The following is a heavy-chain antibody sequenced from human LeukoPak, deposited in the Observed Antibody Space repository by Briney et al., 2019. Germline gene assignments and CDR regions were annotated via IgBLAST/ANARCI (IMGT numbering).Heavy chain of an antibody. CDR3: ARAFPYCSGGSCYSYYFDY. CDR1: GGSFSGYY. V-gene: IGHV4-34*01. Sequence: SETLSLTCAVYGGSFSGYYWSWIRQPPGKGLEWIGEVNHSGSTNYNPSLKSRVTISVDTSKHQFSLRLNSVTAADTAVYYCARAFPYCSGGSCYSYYFDYWGQGTLVTVSS. J-gene: IGHJ4*02. D-gene: IGHD2-15*01. CDR2: VNHSGST.